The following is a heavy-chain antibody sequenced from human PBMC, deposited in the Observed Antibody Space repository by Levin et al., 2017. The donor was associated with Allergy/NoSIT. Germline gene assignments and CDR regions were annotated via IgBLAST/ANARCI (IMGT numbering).Heavy chain of an antibody. Sequence: SETLSLTCAVFDGSLSGYSWNWIRQSPGKGLEWIGEINYAGSINDNPSLRSRLTISLDTSKKQLSLHLRSVTAADTAVYYCARGFNGGFTDFWGQGTPVIVSS. CDR1: DGSLSGYS. V-gene: IGHV4-34*01. D-gene: IGHD4-23*01. CDR3: ARGFNGGFTDF. CDR2: INYAGSI. J-gene: IGHJ4*02.